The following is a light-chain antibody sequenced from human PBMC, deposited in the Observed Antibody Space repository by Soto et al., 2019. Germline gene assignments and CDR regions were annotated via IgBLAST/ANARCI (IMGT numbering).Light chain of an antibody. CDR1: QSVSSN. CDR3: QQYNNWPFT. Sequence: EIVMTQSPATLSVSPGERATLSCRVSQSVSSNLAWYQQKPGQAPRLLIYGASTKATGNPARFSGSGSGTEFTLTISRLQSEDFAVYYCQQYNNWPFTFGPGTKVDI. CDR2: GAS. J-gene: IGKJ3*01. V-gene: IGKV3-15*01.